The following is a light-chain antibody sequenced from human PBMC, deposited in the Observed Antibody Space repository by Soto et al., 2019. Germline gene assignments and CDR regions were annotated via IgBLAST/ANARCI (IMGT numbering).Light chain of an antibody. Sequence: DIQLTQSPSSVSASVVDRVTITCRASQGISSWLAWYQQKLGKAPNLLIYDASTLQSGVPSRFSGSGSGTDFTLTISSLQPDDFATYYCQHYNTYSRTFGQGTKVDIK. CDR1: QGISSW. V-gene: IGKV1D-16*01. J-gene: IGKJ1*01. CDR3: QHYNTYSRT. CDR2: DAS.